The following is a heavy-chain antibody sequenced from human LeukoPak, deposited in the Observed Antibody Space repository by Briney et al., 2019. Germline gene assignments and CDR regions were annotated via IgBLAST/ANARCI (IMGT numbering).Heavy chain of an antibody. J-gene: IGHJ3*01. CDR1: GFIFSSYG. D-gene: IGHD5-24*01. V-gene: IGHV3-30*03. CDR2: ISYDGGNI. CDR3: ARDREMATRLHDAFDF. Sequence: GGSLRLSCAASGFIFSSYGMHWVRQAPGKGLEWVAVISYDGGNISYTDSVKGRFTISRDNSKNTLYLQMNSLRAEDTAVYYCARDREMATRLHDAFDFWGQGTMVTVSS.